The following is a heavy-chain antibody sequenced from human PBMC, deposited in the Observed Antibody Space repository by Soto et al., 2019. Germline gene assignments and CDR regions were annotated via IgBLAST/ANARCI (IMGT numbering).Heavy chain of an antibody. D-gene: IGHD3-22*01. CDR3: ARTKYDGPLDYYDSSGYYFPGYYYGMDV. CDR1: GGSITGYY. Sequence: SETLSLTCTVSGGSITGYYWSWIRQPPGRGLEWIGYIYYAGNTLYTPSLKSRVTISVDTSKNQFSLKLSSVTAADTAVYYCARTKYDGPLDYYDSSGYYFPGYYYGMDVWGQGTTVTVSS. J-gene: IGHJ6*02. CDR2: IYYAGNT. V-gene: IGHV4-59*12.